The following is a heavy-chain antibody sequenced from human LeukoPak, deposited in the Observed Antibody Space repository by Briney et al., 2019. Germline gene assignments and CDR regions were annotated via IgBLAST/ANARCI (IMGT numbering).Heavy chain of an antibody. CDR1: GGSISSHY. CDR2: MYYSGSS. V-gene: IGHV4-59*11. Sequence: SETLSLTCTVSGGSISSHYWSWIRQPPGKGLEWIGYMYYSGSSKCNPSLKSRVTISVDTSKNQFSLKLSSVTAADTAVYFCARADSANYYDSGRYFNYFYMDVWGRGTTVTVSS. J-gene: IGHJ6*03. CDR3: ARADSANYYDSGRYFNYFYMDV. D-gene: IGHD3-10*01.